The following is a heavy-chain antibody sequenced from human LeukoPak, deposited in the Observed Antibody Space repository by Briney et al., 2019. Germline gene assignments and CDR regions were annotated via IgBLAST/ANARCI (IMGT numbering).Heavy chain of an antibody. CDR3: ARDQGLRYFDWLSYYYCMDV. CDR2: ISAYNGNT. D-gene: IGHD3-9*01. CDR1: GYTFTSYG. Sequence: ASVKVSCKASGYTFTSYGISWVRQAPGQGLEWMGWISAYNGNTNYAQKLQGRVTMTTDTSTSTAYMELRSLRSDDTAVYYCARDQGLRYFDWLSYYYCMDVWGKGTTVTVSS. V-gene: IGHV1-18*01. J-gene: IGHJ6*03.